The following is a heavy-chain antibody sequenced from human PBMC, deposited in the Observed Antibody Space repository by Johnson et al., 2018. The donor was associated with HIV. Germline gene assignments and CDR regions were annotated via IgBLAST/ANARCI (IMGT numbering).Heavy chain of an antibody. CDR1: GFTFRSYA. CDR2: ISYDGRNR. D-gene: IGHD3-10*01. CDR3: ARNRITMVQMTSHDVFDI. J-gene: IGHJ3*02. Sequence: QVQLVESGGGVVQPGRSLRLSCAASGFTFRSYAMHWVRQAPGRGLEWVAVISYDGRNRNYADSVKGRFTISRDNSKNKLYLQMNSRRAEETAVYFCARNRITMVQMTSHDVFDIWGQGTMVTVSS. V-gene: IGHV3-30*04.